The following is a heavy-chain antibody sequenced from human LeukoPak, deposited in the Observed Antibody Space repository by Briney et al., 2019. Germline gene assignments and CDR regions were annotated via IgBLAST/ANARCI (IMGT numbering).Heavy chain of an antibody. D-gene: IGHD5-24*01. CDR1: GGTFSSYA. J-gene: IGHJ4*02. CDR2: IIPIFGTA. CDR3: ARVGGDGYNNDY. V-gene: IGHV1-69*13. Sequence: SVTVSCKASGGTFSSYAISWVRQASGQGLEWMGGIIPIFGTANYAQKFQGRVTITADESTSTAYMELSSLRSEDTAVYYCARVGGDGYNNDYWGQGTLVTVSS.